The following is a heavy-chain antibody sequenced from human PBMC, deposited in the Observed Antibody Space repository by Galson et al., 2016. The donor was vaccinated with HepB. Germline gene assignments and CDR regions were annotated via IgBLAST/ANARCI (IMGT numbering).Heavy chain of an antibody. V-gene: IGHV3-21*01. J-gene: IGHJ5*02. CDR1: GFTFSAYA. CDR2: ISSGSSYI. D-gene: IGHD6-13*01. CDR3: ARLVTSNSWYGWFDP. Sequence: SLRLSCAASGFTFSAYAMAWARQAPGKGLEWVSSISSGSSYIYYADSVKGRFTISRDNAKNSLYLQMNSLRAEDTAVYYCARLVTSNSWYGWFDPWGQGTLVTVSS.